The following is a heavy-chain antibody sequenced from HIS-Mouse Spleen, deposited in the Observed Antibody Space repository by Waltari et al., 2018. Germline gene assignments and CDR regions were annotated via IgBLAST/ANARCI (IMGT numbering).Heavy chain of an antibody. CDR3: AAPGYSSSWYAFDI. CDR1: GGPISSYY. Sequence: QVQLQESGPGLVKPSETLSPTCTVPGGPISSYYWSWSRQPPGKGLEWIGYIYYSGSTNYNPSLKSRVTISVDTSKNQFSLKLSSVTAADTAVYYCAAPGYSSSWYAFDIWGQGTMVTVSS. CDR2: IYYSGST. D-gene: IGHD6-13*01. J-gene: IGHJ3*02. V-gene: IGHV4-59*08.